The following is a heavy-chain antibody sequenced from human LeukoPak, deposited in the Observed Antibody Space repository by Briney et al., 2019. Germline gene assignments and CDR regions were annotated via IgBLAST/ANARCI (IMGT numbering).Heavy chain of an antibody. CDR3: AKLALYYGSGSYFDY. Sequence: PGGSLRLSCAASGFTVSSNYMSWVRQAPGKGLEWVSAISGSGGSTYYADSVKGRFTISRDNSKNTLYLQMNSLRAEDTAVYYCAKLALYYGSGSYFDYWGQGTLVTVSS. V-gene: IGHV3-23*01. D-gene: IGHD3-10*01. CDR2: ISGSGGST. J-gene: IGHJ4*02. CDR1: GFTVSSNY.